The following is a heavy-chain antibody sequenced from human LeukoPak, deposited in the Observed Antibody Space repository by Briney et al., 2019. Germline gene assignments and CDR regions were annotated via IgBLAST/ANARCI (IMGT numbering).Heavy chain of an antibody. CDR1: GFTFSSYG. CDR3: ARDQGSPFAGAGFDY. Sequence: GGSLRLSCAASGFTFSSYGMHWVRQAPGKGLEWVAVIWYDGSNKYYADSVKGRFTISRDNSKNTLYLQMNSLRAEDTAVYYCARDQGSPFAGAGFDYWGQGTPVTVSS. D-gene: IGHD3-10*01. V-gene: IGHV3-33*01. CDR2: IWYDGSNK. J-gene: IGHJ4*02.